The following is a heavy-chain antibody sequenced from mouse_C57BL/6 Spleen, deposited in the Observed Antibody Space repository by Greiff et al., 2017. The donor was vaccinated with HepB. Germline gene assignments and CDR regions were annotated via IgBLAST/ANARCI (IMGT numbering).Heavy chain of an antibody. CDR3: TRSSLRGYGSSPDY. J-gene: IGHJ2*01. CDR2: IDPETGGT. Sequence: QVQLQQSGAELVRPGASVTLSCKASGYTFTDYEMHWVKQTPVHGLEWIGAIDPETGGTAYNQKFKGKAILTADKSSSTAYMELRSLTSEDSAVYYCTRSSLRGYGSSPDYWGQGTTLTVSS. D-gene: IGHD1-1*01. V-gene: IGHV1-15*01. CDR1: GYTFTDYE.